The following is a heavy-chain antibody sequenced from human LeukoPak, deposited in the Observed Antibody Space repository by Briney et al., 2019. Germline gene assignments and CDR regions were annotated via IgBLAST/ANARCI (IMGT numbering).Heavy chain of an antibody. Sequence: SVKVSCKASGGTFSSYAISWVRRAPGQGLEWMGGIIPIFGTANYAQKFQGRVTITADESTSTAYMELSSLRSEDTAVYYCARGQATMVRGVIPLDYWGQGTLVTVSS. V-gene: IGHV1-69*13. J-gene: IGHJ4*02. D-gene: IGHD3-10*01. CDR1: GGTFSSYA. CDR3: ARGQATMVRGVIPLDY. CDR2: IIPIFGTA.